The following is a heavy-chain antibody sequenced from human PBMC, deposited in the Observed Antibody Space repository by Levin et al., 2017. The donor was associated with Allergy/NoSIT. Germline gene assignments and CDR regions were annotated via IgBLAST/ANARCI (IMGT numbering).Heavy chain of an antibody. CDR2: MNPNSGNT. J-gene: IGHJ6*03. Sequence: PRASVKVSCKASGYTFTSYDINWVRQATGQGLEWMGWMNPNSGNTGYAQKFQGRVTMTTNTSISTAYMELSSLRSEDTAVYYCARKGPANYFYYYMDVWGKGTTVTVSS. V-gene: IGHV1-8*01. CDR1: GYTFTSYD. CDR3: ARKGPANYFYYYMDV.